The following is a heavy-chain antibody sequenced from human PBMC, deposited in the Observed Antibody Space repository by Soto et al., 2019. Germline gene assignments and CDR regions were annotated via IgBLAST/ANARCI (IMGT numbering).Heavy chain of an antibody. CDR2: IYSGGST. CDR3: ARDYYYDSSGYYAGFDY. J-gene: IGHJ4*02. Sequence: HPGGSLRLSCAASGFTVSSNYMSWVRQAPGKGLEWVSVIYSGGSTYCADSVKGRFTISRDNAKNSLYLQMNSLRAEDTAVYYCARDYYYDSSGYYAGFDYWGQGTLVTVSS. CDR1: GFTVSSNY. V-gene: IGHV3-66*01. D-gene: IGHD3-22*01.